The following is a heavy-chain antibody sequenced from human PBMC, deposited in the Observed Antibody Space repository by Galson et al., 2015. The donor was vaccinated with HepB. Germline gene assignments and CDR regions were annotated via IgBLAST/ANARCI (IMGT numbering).Heavy chain of an antibody. Sequence: SLRLSCAASGFIFSDHYMDWVRQAPGKGLEWVGRSRNKANRYTTEFAASVKGRFTISRDESNNLMDLQMNSLRTEDTAVYYCCGARTAVTADYFDYWGQGTLVTVSS. V-gene: IGHV3-72*01. CDR2: SRNKANRYTT. CDR3: CGARTAVTADYFDY. J-gene: IGHJ4*02. CDR1: GFIFSDHY. D-gene: IGHD4-17*01.